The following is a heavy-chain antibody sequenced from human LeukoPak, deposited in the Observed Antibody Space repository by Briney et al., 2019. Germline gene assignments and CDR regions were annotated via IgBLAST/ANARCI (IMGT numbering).Heavy chain of an antibody. CDR3: ARVVLVFRRFDP. CDR1: GFTFSSYA. D-gene: IGHD6-6*01. V-gene: IGHV3-23*01. J-gene: IGHJ5*02. CDR2: ISGSGGST. Sequence: GGSLRLSCVVPGFTFSSYAMSWVRQAPGKGLEWVSGISGSGGSTYYADSVKGRFTISRDNAKNSLYLQMNSLRAEDTAVYYCARVVLVFRRFDPWGQGTLVTVSS.